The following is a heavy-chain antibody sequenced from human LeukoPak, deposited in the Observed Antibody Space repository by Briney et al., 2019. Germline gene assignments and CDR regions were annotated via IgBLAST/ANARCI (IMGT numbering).Heavy chain of an antibody. CDR1: GGSISSYY. D-gene: IGHD3-10*01. J-gene: IGHJ6*02. CDR2: IYYSGST. Sequence: SETLSLTCTVSGGSISSYYWTWIRQPPGKGLEWIGYIYYSGSTIYNPSLKSRVTISVDTSKNQFSLKLSSVTAADTAVYYCARITMVRGVISDYYYYGMDVWGQGTTVTVS. CDR3: ARITMVRGVISDYYYYGMDV. V-gene: IGHV4-59*01.